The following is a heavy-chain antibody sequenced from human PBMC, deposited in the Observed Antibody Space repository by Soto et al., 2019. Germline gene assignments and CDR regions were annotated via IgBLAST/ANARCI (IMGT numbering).Heavy chain of an antibody. CDR1: GGTFSSYT. CDR2: IIPILGIA. V-gene: IGHV1-69*02. J-gene: IGHJ6*03. D-gene: IGHD6-6*01. Sequence: QVQLVQSGAEVKKPGSSVKVSCKASGGTFSSYTISWVRQAPGQGVEWMGRIIPILGIANYAQKFQGRVTITADKSTSTAYMELSSLRSEDTAVYYCAATSIAARPRYYYYYMDVWGKGTTVTVSS. CDR3: AATSIAARPRYYYYYMDV.